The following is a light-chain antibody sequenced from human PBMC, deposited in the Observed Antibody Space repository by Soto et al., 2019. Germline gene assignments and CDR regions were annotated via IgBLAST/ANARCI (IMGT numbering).Light chain of an antibody. J-gene: IGKJ1*01. V-gene: IGKV3-15*01. Sequence: ETVMTQSPATLSVSPGERATLSCRASQSVRSNIAWYQQKPGQAPRLLIYDASTRATGIPARFSGSGSGTEFTLTISSLQSEDFVIYYCQQYHNWPPDGTFGQGTKVDIK. CDR1: QSVRSN. CDR3: QQYHNWPPDGT. CDR2: DAS.